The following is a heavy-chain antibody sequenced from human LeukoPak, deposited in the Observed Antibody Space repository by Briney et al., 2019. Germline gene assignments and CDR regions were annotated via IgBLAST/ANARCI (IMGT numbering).Heavy chain of an antibody. CDR1: GFTFSSYG. J-gene: IGHJ4*02. CDR3: AKEGDYDILTGSFDY. CDR2: ISYDGSNK. Sequence: GGSLRLSCAASGFTFSSYGMHWVRQAPGKGLEWVAVISYDGSNKYYADSVKGRFTISRDNSKNTLYLQMNSLRAEDTAVYYCAKEGDYDILTGSFDYWGQGTLVTVSS. V-gene: IGHV3-30*18. D-gene: IGHD3-9*01.